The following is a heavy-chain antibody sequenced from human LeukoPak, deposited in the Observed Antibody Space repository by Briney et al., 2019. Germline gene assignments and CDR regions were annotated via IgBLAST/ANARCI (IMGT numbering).Heavy chain of an antibody. Sequence: PTETLSLTCTVSGGSISSSSYYWGWIRQPPGKGLEWIGSIYYSGSTYYNPSLKSRVTISVDTSKNQFSLKLSSVTAADTAVYYCASYQNWFDPWGQGTLVTVSS. CDR3: ASYQNWFDP. V-gene: IGHV4-39*07. J-gene: IGHJ5*02. D-gene: IGHD2-2*01. CDR1: GGSISSSSYY. CDR2: IYYSGST.